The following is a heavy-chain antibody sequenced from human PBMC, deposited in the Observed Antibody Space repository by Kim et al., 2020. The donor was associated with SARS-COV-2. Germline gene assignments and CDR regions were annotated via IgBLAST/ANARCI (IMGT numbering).Heavy chain of an antibody. CDR2: ISAYNGDT. J-gene: IGHJ4*02. D-gene: IGHD3-16*01. CDR1: GYTFTNFG. V-gene: IGHV1-18*01. Sequence: ASVKVSCKASGYTFTNFGISWVRQAPGQGLEWVGWISAYNGDTNYAQKLQGRVTMTTDTSTSTAYMELRSLRSDDTAVYYCARGPSYMIILNWGQGTLVTVSS. CDR3: ARGPSYMIILN.